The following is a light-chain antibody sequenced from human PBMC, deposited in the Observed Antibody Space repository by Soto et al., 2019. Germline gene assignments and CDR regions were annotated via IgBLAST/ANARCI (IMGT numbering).Light chain of an antibody. Sequence: QSVLTQPASVSGSHGQSITISCTGTSGDLGSYNRVSWYQQHPGKAPKLIIYEVTDRPSGVSNRFSGSKSGNTASLSISGLQAEDEAEYYCSSYTNINTRACVFGTGTKVTVL. CDR1: SGDLGSYNR. J-gene: IGLJ1*01. CDR2: EVT. V-gene: IGLV2-14*01. CDR3: SSYTNINTRACV.